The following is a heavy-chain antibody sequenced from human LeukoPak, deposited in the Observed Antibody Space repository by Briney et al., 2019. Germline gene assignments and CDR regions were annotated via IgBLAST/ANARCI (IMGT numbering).Heavy chain of an antibody. J-gene: IGHJ4*02. CDR3: ARGGGPYASTGFFAGPFDY. CDR2: LIPLFGTA. V-gene: IGHV1-69*05. CDR1: GDTFSTNA. D-gene: IGHD6-19*01. Sequence: SVKVSCKASGDTFSTNAISWVRQAPGQGLEWMGGLIPLFGTAHYAQNLQGRVTITTDESTSTAYMVLSSLRSDDTAAYYCARGGGPYASTGFFAGPFDYWGQGTLVSVSS.